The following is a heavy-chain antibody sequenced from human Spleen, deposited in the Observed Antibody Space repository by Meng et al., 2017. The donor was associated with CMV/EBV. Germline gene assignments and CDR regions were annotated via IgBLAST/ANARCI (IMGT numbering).Heavy chain of an antibody. V-gene: IGHV1-2*02. D-gene: IGHD3-22*01. J-gene: IGHJ4*02. Sequence: ASVKVSCKASGYTFADYHIHWVRQAPVQGLEWTGWINPDSGGTRSAQRLQGRVTMTRDTSISTAYMELSGLRSDDTAVYYCALSVDPKVVKAVRNTDYWGQGTLVTVSS. CDR1: GYTFADYH. CDR2: INPDSGGT. CDR3: ALSVDPKVVKAVRNTDY.